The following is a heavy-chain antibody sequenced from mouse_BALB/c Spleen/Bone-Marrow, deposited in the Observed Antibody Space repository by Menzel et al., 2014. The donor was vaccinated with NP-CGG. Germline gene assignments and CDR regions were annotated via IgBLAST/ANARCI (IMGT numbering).Heavy chain of an antibody. Sequence: VQLQQSGAELVKPGASVKLSCTASGFNIKDTYMHWVKQRPEQGLEWIGRIDPANGNTKYDPKFQGKATITADTSSNTAYLQLSSLTSEDTAVYYCAYGSSYDYFDYWGPGTTLTVSS. V-gene: IGHV14-3*02. D-gene: IGHD1-1*01. CDR1: GFNIKDTY. J-gene: IGHJ2*01. CDR2: IDPANGNT. CDR3: AYGSSYDYFDY.